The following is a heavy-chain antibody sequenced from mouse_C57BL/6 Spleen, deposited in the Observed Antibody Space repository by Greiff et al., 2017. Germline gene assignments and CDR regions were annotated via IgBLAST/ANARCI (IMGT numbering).Heavy chain of an antibody. D-gene: IGHD2-4*01. CDR3: ARGRVYYDYSYCAMDY. CDR1: GYTFTSYW. CDR2: IYPGSGST. Sequence: QVQLQQPGAELVKPGASVKMSCKASGYTFTSYWITWVKQRPGQGLEWIGDIYPGSGSTNYNEKFKSKATLTVDTSSSTAYMQLSSLTSEDSAVYCFARGRVYYDYSYCAMDYWGQGTSVTVSS. V-gene: IGHV1-55*01. J-gene: IGHJ4*01.